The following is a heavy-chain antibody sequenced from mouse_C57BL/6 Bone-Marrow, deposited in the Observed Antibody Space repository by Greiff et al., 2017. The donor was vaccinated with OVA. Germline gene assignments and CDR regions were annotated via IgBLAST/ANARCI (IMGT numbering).Heavy chain of an antibody. CDR1: GYTFTSYW. CDR3: ARIIYYYGSSFFDY. CDR2: IHPNSGST. V-gene: IGHV1-64*01. J-gene: IGHJ2*01. Sequence: VQLQQPGAELVKPGASVKLSCKASGYTFTSYWMHWVKQRPGQGLEWIGMIHPNSGSTNYNEKFKSKATLTVDKSSSTAYMQLSSLTSEDSAVYYCARIIYYYGSSFFDYWGQGTTLTVSS. D-gene: IGHD1-1*01.